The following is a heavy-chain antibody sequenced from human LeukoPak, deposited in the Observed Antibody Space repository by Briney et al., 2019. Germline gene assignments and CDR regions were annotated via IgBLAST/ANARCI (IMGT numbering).Heavy chain of an antibody. D-gene: IGHD3-10*01. CDR3: ARDGWFGDYNWFDP. V-gene: IGHV3-48*01. Sequence: GESLRLSCAASGFTFSSYSMNWVRQAPGKGLEWVSYISSASNTIYYADSVKGRFTISRDNAKNSLYLQMNSLRAEDTAMYYCARDGWFGDYNWFDPWGQGTLVSVSS. J-gene: IGHJ5*02. CDR2: ISSASNTI. CDR1: GFTFSSYS.